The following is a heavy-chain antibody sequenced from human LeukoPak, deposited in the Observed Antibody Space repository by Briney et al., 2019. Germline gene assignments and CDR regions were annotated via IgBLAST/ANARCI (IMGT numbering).Heavy chain of an antibody. CDR1: GYSFTTYY. D-gene: IGHD4-17*01. CDR3: ARDLPYGDYVHYFDY. J-gene: IGHJ4*02. Sequence: ASVKASCKASGYSFTTYYMHWVRQAPGQGLEWMGIISPSGGSTSYAQKFQGRVTMTRDTSTSTVYMELSSLRSDDTAVYYCARDLPYGDYVHYFDYWGQGTLVTVSS. V-gene: IGHV1-46*01. CDR2: ISPSGGST.